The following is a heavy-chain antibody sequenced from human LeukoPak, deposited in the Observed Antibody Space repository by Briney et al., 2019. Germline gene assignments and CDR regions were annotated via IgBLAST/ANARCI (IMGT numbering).Heavy chain of an antibody. V-gene: IGHV4-61*03. D-gene: IGHD4-11*01. CDR1: GDAVTASKY. Sequence: KLSETLSLTCSVSGDAVTASKYWTWIRLPPGKRLEWIGYISNAGSTEYNPSLTSRVTISLDTSKNHFSLKLSSVTAADTAVYYCARGDYSNYGWFDPWGQGTLVTVSS. J-gene: IGHJ5*02. CDR3: ARGDYSNYGWFDP. CDR2: ISNAGST.